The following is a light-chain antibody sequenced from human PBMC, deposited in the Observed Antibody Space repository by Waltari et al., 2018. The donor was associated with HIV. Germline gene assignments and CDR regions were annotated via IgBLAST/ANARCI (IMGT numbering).Light chain of an antibody. Sequence: QSVLTQPPSVSAAPGQQVTISCPGRRSNLGRPYVPWYQHLPGTAPKLPIYDNNKRPSGIPHRFSGSKSGTSATLGITGRQTGDEADYYCGTWDSSLSAVVFGGGTKLTVL. CDR2: DNN. J-gene: IGLJ2*01. V-gene: IGLV1-51*01. CDR3: GTWDSSLSAVV. CDR1: RSNLGRPY.